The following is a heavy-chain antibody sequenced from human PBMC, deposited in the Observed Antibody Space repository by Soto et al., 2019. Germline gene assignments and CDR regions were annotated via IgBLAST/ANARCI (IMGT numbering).Heavy chain of an antibody. D-gene: IGHD3-22*01. J-gene: IGHJ4*02. CDR2: INSDGSRT. Sequence: EVQLVESGGGIVQPGGSLRLSCAASGFTFSSYWMHWVRQAPGKGLVWVSRINSDGSRTSYADSAKGRFTISRDNAKNTVYLQMNSLRAEDTAVYYCARGDGAYYDGNGYLGRHWGQGTLVTVSS. CDR1: GFTFSSYW. V-gene: IGHV3-74*01. CDR3: ARGDGAYYDGNGYLGRH.